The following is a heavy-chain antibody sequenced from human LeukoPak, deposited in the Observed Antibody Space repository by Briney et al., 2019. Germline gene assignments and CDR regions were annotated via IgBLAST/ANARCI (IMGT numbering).Heavy chain of an antibody. CDR2: ISSNGGST. V-gene: IGHV3-64*01. CDR3: ARADAFDI. Sequence: GGSLRLSCAASGFTFSSYAMHWVRQAPGKGLEYVSAISSNGGSTYYANSVEGRFTISRDNSKNTLYLQMGSLRAEDMAVYYCARADAFDIWGQGTMVTVSS. CDR1: GFTFSSYA. J-gene: IGHJ3*02.